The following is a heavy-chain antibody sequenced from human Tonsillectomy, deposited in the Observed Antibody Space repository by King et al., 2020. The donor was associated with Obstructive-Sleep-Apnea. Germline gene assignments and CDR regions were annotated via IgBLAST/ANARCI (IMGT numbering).Heavy chain of an antibody. CDR3: SHRPPDPDTPGYFQH. J-gene: IGHJ1*01. V-gene: IGHV2-5*02. CDR1: GFSLSTSGEG. D-gene: IGHD1-14*01. CDR2: IYWDDDE. Sequence: TLKESGPTLVKPTQTLTLTCTFSGFSLSTSGEGVGWIRQPPGKALEWLALIYWDDDERYSPSLKSRLTITKDTSKNQVVLTMTNMDTVDTATYCCSHRPPDPDTPGYFQHWGQGTLVTVSS.